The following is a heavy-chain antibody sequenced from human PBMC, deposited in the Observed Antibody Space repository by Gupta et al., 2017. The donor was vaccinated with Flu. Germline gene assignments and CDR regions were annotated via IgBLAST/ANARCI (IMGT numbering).Heavy chain of an antibody. V-gene: IGHV3-9*01. CDR2: ISWKSGSI. CDR3: AKDIAAPTYLTAAFDI. Sequence: EVQLLESGGGLVPPGRSLRLSCSASGFTFADYAIPWLRQAPGKGLEWVSGISWKSGSIGYADSVKDRFTISRDNAKNSLYLQMNSLRAEDTALYYCAKDIAAPTYLTAAFDIWGQGTMVTVSS. J-gene: IGHJ3*02. D-gene: IGHD2-2*01. CDR1: GFTFADYA.